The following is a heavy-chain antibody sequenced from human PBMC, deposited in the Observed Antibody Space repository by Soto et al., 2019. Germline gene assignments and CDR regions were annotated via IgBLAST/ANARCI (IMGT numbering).Heavy chain of an antibody. CDR1: GFSFNTYS. D-gene: IGHD5-18*01. CDR3: ARDATDFGYHFDS. Sequence: EVQLVESGGDLVQPGGSLRLSCAASGFSFNTYSMNWVRQAPGKGLEWISYISKRSTTKLYAGSVKGRFTISRDDAKNSLYLQINILRDEDTAVYFCARDATDFGYHFDSWGQGTLVAVSS. V-gene: IGHV3-48*02. CDR2: ISKRSTTK. J-gene: IGHJ4*02.